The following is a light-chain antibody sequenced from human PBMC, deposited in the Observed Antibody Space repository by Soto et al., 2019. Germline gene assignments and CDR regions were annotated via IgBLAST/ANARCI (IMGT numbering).Light chain of an antibody. V-gene: IGLV1-51*01. CDR1: SSNIGNNY. CDR2: DNN. Sequence: QPVLTQPPSVSAAPGQKVTISCSGRSSNIGNNYVSWYQQLPGTAPKLLIYDNNERPSGIPDRFSGSKSGTSATLGITGLQTGDEADYYCGTWDNSLSAGVFGTGTKVTVL. J-gene: IGLJ1*01. CDR3: GTWDNSLSAGV.